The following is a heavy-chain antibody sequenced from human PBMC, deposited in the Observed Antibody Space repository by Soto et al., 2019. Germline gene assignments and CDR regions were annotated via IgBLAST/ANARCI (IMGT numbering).Heavy chain of an antibody. CDR2: IYYSGST. CDR3: ARPTDLYCSSTSCYGSRDGYDAFDI. D-gene: IGHD2-2*01. Sequence: PSETLSLTCTVSGGSISSSSYYWGWIRQPPGKGLEWIGSIYYSGSTYYNPSLKSRVTISVDTSKNQFSLKLSSVTAADTAVYYCARPTDLYCSSTSCYGSRDGYDAFDIWGQGTMVTVSS. V-gene: IGHV4-39*01. CDR1: GGSISSSSYY. J-gene: IGHJ3*02.